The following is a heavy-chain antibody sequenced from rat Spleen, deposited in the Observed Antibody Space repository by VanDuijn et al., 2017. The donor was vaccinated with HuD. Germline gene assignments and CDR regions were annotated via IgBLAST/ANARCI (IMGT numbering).Heavy chain of an antibody. V-gene: IGHV5-31*01. CDR2: ITHIGATS. Sequence: EVQLVESGGGLVQPGRSLKLSCVASGFTFNNYWMTWIRQAPGKGLEWVATITHIGATSYYPDSVKGRFTISRDNAKSTLYLRMNSLRSEDTAIYYCTRDGPNNSGRDPFDYWGQGVMVTVSS. CDR3: TRDGPNNSGRDPFDY. J-gene: IGHJ2*01. CDR1: GFTFNNYW. D-gene: IGHD4-3*01.